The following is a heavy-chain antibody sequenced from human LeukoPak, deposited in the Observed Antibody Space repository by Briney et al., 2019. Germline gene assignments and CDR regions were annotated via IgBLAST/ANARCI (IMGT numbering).Heavy chain of an antibody. CDR1: GFTFSSYS. CDR2: ISSSSSYI. V-gene: IGHV3-21*01. D-gene: IGHD6-13*01. Sequence: PGGSLRLSCAASGFTFSSYSMNWVRQAPGKGLEWVSSISSSSSYIYYADSVKGRFTISRDNAKNSLYLQMNSLQAEDTAVYYCARVSIAAAHYYMDVWGKGTTVTVSS. J-gene: IGHJ6*03. CDR3: ARVSIAAAHYYMDV.